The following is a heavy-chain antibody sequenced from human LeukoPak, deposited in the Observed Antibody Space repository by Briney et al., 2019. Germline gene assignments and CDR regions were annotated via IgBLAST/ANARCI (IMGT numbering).Heavy chain of an antibody. CDR1: GGSISSYY. J-gene: IGHJ4*02. V-gene: IGHV4-59*01. CDR3: ARAHSSGRIIDY. CDR2: IYYSVST. D-gene: IGHD6-19*01. Sequence: SETLSLTCTVSGGSISSYYWSWIRQPPGKGLEWIGYIYYSVSTNYNPSLKSRVTISVDTSKNQFSLKLSSVTAADTAVYYCARAHSSGRIIDYWGQGTLVTVSS.